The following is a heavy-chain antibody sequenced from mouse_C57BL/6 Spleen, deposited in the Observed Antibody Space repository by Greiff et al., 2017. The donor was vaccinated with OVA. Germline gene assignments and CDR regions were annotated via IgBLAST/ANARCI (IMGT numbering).Heavy chain of an antibody. V-gene: IGHV5-12*01. Sequence: EVKLVESGGGLVQPGGSLKLSCAASGFTFSDYYMDWVRQTPEKGLEWVAYISNGGGSTYYTDTLKGRFTISRDNAKNTLYLQMSRLKSEDTAMYYCARHGGFAYWGQGTLVTVSA. CDR2: ISNGGGST. CDR3: ARHGGFAY. CDR1: GFTFSDYY. J-gene: IGHJ3*01.